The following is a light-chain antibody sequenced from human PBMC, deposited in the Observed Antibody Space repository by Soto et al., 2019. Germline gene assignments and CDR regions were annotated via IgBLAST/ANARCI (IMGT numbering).Light chain of an antibody. Sequence: QSVLTQPASVSGSPGQSITISCTGASSDVGGFDHVSWYQQHPGKVPRLLIYDVSSRPSGVSDRFSGSKSGNTASLTISGLQAEDEADYHCNSFTTTNTYVFGTGTKVTVL. V-gene: IGLV2-14*03. CDR1: SSDVGGFDH. CDR3: NSFTTTNTYV. J-gene: IGLJ1*01. CDR2: DVS.